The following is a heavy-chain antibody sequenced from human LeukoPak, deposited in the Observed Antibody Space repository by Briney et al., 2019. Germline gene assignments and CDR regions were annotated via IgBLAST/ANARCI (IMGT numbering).Heavy chain of an antibody. CDR1: GGSISSYY. CDR3: ASYYDSSGYVDY. J-gene: IGHJ4*02. D-gene: IGHD3-22*01. Sequence: SETLSLTCTVSGGSISSYYWSWIRQPPGKGLEWIGYIYYSGSTYYNPSLKSRVIISVDTSKNQFSLNLSSVTAADTAVYYCASYYDSSGYVDYWGQGTLVTVSS. V-gene: IGHV4-59*06. CDR2: IYYSGST.